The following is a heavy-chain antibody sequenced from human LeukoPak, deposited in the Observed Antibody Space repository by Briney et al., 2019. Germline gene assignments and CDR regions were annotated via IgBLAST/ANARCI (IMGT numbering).Heavy chain of an antibody. Sequence: SETLSLTCAVYGGSFSGYYWSWIRQPPGKGLEWIGEINHSGSTNYNPSLKSRVTISVDTSKNQFSLKLSSVTAADTAVYYCARDQQYYYGSGSYYNKWFDSWGQGALVSVSS. CDR1: GGSFSGYY. CDR2: INHSGST. CDR3: ARDQQYYYGSGSYYNKWFDS. D-gene: IGHD3-10*01. J-gene: IGHJ5*01. V-gene: IGHV4-34*01.